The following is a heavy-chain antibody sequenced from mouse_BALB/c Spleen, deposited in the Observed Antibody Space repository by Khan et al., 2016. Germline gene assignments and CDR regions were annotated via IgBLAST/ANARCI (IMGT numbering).Heavy chain of an antibody. CDR1: GFDFSRYW. CDR2: INPDSSTI. CDR3: ARGGYYGYRAY. J-gene: IGHJ3*01. D-gene: IGHD1-1*01. V-gene: IGHV4-1*02. Sequence: EVKLLESGGGLVQPGGSLKLSCAASGFDFSRYWMSWVRQAPGKGLEWIGEINPDSSTINYTPSLKAKFIISRDNAKNTLYLQTSNVSSEDTALYYCARGGYYGYRAYWGQGSLVTVSA.